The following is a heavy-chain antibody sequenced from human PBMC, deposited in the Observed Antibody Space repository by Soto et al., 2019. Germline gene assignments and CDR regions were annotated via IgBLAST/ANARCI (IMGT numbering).Heavy chain of an antibody. V-gene: IGHV3-11*01. D-gene: IGHD3-3*01. J-gene: IGHJ4*02. CDR2: IDTSGTKI. Sequence: QLQLVESGGDLVKPGGSLRLSCAASGYTFSDYYMSWIRQAPGKGLEWISYIDTSGTKIYYADSVKGRFTITRDNAKNSLYLEMNSLRDEDTAVYYCASHYDMWSGYLSPVDYWGQGTLVTVSS. CDR3: ASHYDMWSGYLSPVDY. CDR1: GYTFSDYY.